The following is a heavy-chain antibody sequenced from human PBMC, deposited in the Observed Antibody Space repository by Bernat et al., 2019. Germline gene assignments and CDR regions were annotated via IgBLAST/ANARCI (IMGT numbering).Heavy chain of an antibody. J-gene: IGHJ4*02. V-gene: IGHV1-69*17. CDR3: AITLYCSSTSCYYSL. Sequence: QVQLVQSGAEVKKPGSSVKVSCKASGGTFGSYVIRWVRQAPGQGLEWMGGIIPIFGIANYAQKFQGRVTITADKSTSTAYMELSSLRSEDTAVYYCAITLYCSSTSCYYSLWGQGTLVTVSS. D-gene: IGHD2-2*01. CDR2: IIPIFGIA. CDR1: GGTFGSYV.